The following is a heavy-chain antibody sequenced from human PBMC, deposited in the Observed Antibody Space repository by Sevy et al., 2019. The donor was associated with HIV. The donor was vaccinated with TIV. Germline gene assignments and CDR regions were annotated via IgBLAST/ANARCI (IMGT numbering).Heavy chain of an antibody. D-gene: IGHD3-10*01. Sequence: GGSLRLSCAASGFTFSSYAMHWVRQAPGKGLEWVAVISYDGSNKYYADSVKGRFTISRDNSKNTLYLQMNSLGAEDTAVYYCGGAPMYYYGSGSYLDYWGQGTLVTVSS. V-gene: IGHV3-30-3*01. CDR3: GGAPMYYYGSGSYLDY. CDR1: GFTFSSYA. J-gene: IGHJ4*02. CDR2: ISYDGSNK.